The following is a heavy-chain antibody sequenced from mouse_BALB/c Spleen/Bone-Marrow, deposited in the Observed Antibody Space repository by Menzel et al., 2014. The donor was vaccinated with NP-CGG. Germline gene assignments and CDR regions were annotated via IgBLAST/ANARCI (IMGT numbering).Heavy chain of an antibody. CDR1: GYAFSSSW. D-gene: IGHD3-3*01. V-gene: IGHV1-82*01. CDR2: IYPGDGDT. Sequence: QVQLQQSGPELVKPGASVKISCKASGYAFSSSWMNWVKQRPGQGLEWIGRIYPGDGDTNYNGKFKGKATLTADKSSSTAYMQLSSLTSVDSAVYFCARGGLGLAYWGQGTTLTVSS. J-gene: IGHJ2*01. CDR3: ARGGLGLAY.